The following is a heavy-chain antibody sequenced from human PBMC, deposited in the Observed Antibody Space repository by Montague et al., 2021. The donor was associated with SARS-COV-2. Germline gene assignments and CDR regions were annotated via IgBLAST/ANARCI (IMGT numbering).Heavy chain of an antibody. V-gene: IGHV4-59*12. CDR2: IYYSGST. Sequence: SETLSLTCTVSGGSITTYYWSWIRQPPGKGLEWIGYIYYSGSTNYNPSLKSRITISLDTSKGQVSLKLRSLTAADTGVYYCARWDPQTLTLIGLRGKSASDYWGQGTLVTVSS. CDR3: ARWDPQTLTLIGLRGKSASDY. D-gene: IGHD4-23*01. J-gene: IGHJ4*02. CDR1: GGSITTYY.